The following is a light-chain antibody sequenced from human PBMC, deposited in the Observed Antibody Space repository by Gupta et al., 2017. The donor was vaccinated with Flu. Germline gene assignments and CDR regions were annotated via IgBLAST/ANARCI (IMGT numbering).Light chain of an antibody. CDR2: GAS. CDR1: QSVSSN. Sequence: DIVMTQSPATLSVSPGERATLSCRASQSVSSNLAWYQQKPGQAPRLLIYGASIRATGISARFSVSGSGTEFTLTISSLQSEDFAVYYCQQYNNWPLTFGGGTKVEIK. V-gene: IGKV3-15*01. CDR3: QQYNNWPLT. J-gene: IGKJ4*01.